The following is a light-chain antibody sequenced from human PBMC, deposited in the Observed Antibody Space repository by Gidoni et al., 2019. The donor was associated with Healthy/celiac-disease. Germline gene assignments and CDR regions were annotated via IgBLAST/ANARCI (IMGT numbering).Light chain of an antibody. CDR2: EGS. Sequence: QSALPQPAPVSGSPGQPITISCPGTSSAVGSYNLVSWYQQQPGKAPKLMIYEGSKRPSGVSNRFSGSKSGNTASLTISGLQAEDDADYYCCSYAGSSTYVVFGGGTKLTVL. J-gene: IGLJ2*01. V-gene: IGLV2-23*01. CDR3: CSYAGSSTYVV. CDR1: SSAVGSYNL.